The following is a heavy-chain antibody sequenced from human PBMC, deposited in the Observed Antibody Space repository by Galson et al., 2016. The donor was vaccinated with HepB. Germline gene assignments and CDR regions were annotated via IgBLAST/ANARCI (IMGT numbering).Heavy chain of an antibody. V-gene: IGHV3-74*01. CDR1: GFTVTNYG. CDR2: INRDGSSI. D-gene: IGHD3-3*01. J-gene: IGHJ4*02. CDR3: AREGWSDFFDY. Sequence: SLRLSCAASGFTVTNYGMNWVRLGPGKGLLWVSRINRDGSSISYADSVKGRFTISRDNAKNALYLQMNSLRAEDTALYYCAREGWSDFFDYWGQGTLVTVSS.